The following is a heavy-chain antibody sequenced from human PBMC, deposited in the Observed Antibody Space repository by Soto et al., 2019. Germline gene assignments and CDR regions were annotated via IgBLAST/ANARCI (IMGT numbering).Heavy chain of an antibody. V-gene: IGHV6-1*01. CDR3: VRDRYSSSGWFDP. Sequence: SQTLSLTCAISGDSVSSYSAAWNWIRQSPSGGLEWLGRTYYRSRFFSDYAESVKSRIIINPDTSKNQFSLQLKSVTPEGTAVYYCVRDRYSSSGWFDPWGQGTPVTSPQ. CDR1: GDSVSSYSAA. D-gene: IGHD3-10*01. J-gene: IGHJ5*02. CDR2: TYYRSRFFS.